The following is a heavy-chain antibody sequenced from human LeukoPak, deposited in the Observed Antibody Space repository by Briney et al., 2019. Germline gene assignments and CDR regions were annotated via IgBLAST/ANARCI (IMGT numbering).Heavy chain of an antibody. CDR1: GCTFSSYA. Sequence: GGALRLSCAASGCTFSSYAMSWVRQAPAKGLEWVSDISGSGGSTYYADSVKGRFTISRDNPKNTLYLQMNSLRAEDTAVYYCEKDLLAAAAGTEDVCGKGHTVTVTS. V-gene: IGHV3-23*01. CDR2: ISGSGGST. CDR3: EKDLLAAAAGTEDV. D-gene: IGHD6-13*01. J-gene: IGHJ6*04.